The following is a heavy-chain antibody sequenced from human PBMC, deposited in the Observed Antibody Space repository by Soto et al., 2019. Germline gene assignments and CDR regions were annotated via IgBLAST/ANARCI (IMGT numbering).Heavy chain of an antibody. CDR2: IGGSGST. V-gene: IGHV3-23*01. Sequence: GGSLRLSCAASGFTFSNYAMSWVRQAPGKGLEWVSAIGGSGSTYYADSVKGRFTISRDNSENTLYLHMNSLRAEDTAVYYCAKPSNSWPNYFVYWGQGTLVTVSS. CDR1: GFTFSNYA. D-gene: IGHD6-13*01. CDR3: AKPSNSWPNYFVY. J-gene: IGHJ4*02.